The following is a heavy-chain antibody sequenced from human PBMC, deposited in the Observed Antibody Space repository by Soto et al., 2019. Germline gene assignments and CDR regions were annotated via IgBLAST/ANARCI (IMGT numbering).Heavy chain of an antibody. V-gene: IGHV4-34*01. Sequence: QVQLQQWGAGLLKPSETLSLTCAVYGGSFSGYYWSWIRQPPGKGLEWIGEINHSGSTNYNPSLKSRVTISDDTPKNQFPLRLGFVPAADTAVYYGAGAPPQISGSSYFDSGGQGPLVPVSS. CDR3: AGAPPQISGSSYFDS. D-gene: IGHD6-6*01. CDR1: GGSFSGYY. CDR2: INHSGST. J-gene: IGHJ4*02.